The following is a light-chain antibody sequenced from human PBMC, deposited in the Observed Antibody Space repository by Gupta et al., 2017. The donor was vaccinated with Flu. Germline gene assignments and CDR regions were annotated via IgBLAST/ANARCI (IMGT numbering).Light chain of an antibody. V-gene: IGKV1-39*01. CDR2: AAS. CDR3: QQSYTFHWALT. J-gene: IGKJ4*01. CDR1: QSISSY. Sequence: DIQMTQSPTSLSASVGDRVTITCRASQSISSYVNRFQQKPGKAPRLLIYAASNLQSGVPSRFSASGAGTDFTLTISSLQPEDFATYYCQQSYTFHWALTFGGGTKVEV.